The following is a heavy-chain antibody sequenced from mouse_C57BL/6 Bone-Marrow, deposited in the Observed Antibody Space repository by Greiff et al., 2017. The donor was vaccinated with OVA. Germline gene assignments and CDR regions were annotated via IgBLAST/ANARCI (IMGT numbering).Heavy chain of an antibody. J-gene: IGHJ2*01. CDR2: IDPSDSYT. CDR1: GYTFTSYW. V-gene: IGHV1-50*01. D-gene: IGHD3-1*01. Sequence: QVQLQQPGAELVKPGASVKLSCKASGYTFTSYWMQWVKQRPGQGLEWIGEIDPSDSYTNYNQKFKGKATLTVDTSSSTAYMQLSSLTSEDSEVYYCARSGAYWGQGTTLTVSS. CDR3: ARSGAY.